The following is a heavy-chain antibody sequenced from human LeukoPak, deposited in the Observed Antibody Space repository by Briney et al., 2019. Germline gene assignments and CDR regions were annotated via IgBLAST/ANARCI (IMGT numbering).Heavy chain of an antibody. V-gene: IGHV3-30*18. Sequence: GGSLRLSCAASGFTFSSYGMHWVRQAPGKGLEWVAVISHDGSNKYYADSVKGRFTISRDNSKNTLYLQMNSLRAEDTAVYYCAKEAKSGYHFDYWGQGTLVTVSS. J-gene: IGHJ4*02. CDR1: GFTFSSYG. D-gene: IGHD3-22*01. CDR3: AKEAKSGYHFDY. CDR2: ISHDGSNK.